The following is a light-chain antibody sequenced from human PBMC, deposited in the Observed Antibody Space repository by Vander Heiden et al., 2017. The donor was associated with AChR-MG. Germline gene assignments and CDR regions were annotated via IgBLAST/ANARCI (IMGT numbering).Light chain of an antibody. CDR2: KVS. Sequence: DVVMTQSPLSLTVTLGQPASISCGSSQSLVHSDGTTYLNWFQQRPGQSPRRLIYKVSNRDSGVPDRFSGSGSGSDFTLKISRVEAEDVGVYYCMQGTHWPLTFGQRTKLEIK. J-gene: IGKJ2*01. CDR1: QSLVHSDGTTY. V-gene: IGKV2-30*02. CDR3: MQGTHWPLT.